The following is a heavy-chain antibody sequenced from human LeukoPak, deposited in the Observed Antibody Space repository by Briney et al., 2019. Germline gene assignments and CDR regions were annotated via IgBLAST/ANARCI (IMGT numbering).Heavy chain of an antibody. CDR1: GFTFSSYS. D-gene: IGHD1-1*01. Sequence: HGGSLRLSCAASGFTFSSYSMNWVRQAPGKGLQWVGRTRSKSDGGTADYAAPVKGRFTISRDDLKNTLYLQMNSLKTEDTAVYYCTTGTGTTDYWGQGTLVTVSS. CDR2: TRSKSDGGTA. J-gene: IGHJ4*02. CDR3: TTGTGTTDY. V-gene: IGHV3-15*01.